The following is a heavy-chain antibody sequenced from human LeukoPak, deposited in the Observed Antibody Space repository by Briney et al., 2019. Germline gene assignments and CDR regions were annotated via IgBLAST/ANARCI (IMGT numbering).Heavy chain of an antibody. CDR1: GFTFSNYA. V-gene: IGHV3-23*01. CDR2: FSGSGGIT. CDR3: ARDLPFDN. Sequence: GGSLRLSCAASGFTFSNYAMSWVRQAPGKGLEWVSGFSGSGGITYYADSVKGRFTISRDNTKNTLYLQLNSLRAEDTAVYFCARDLPFDNWGQGTLVTVSS. J-gene: IGHJ4*02.